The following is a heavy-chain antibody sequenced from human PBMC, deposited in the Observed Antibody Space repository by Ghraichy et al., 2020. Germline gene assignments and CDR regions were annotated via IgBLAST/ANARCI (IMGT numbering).Heavy chain of an antibody. Sequence: GESLNISCAASEFTFNNYAMSWVRQAPGKGLEWVSAISTSVANTFYADSVKGRFTISRDNSKNTLYLQMNSLRAEDTAVYYCAKGDSSGWYDSVVLDYWGQGTLVTVSS. CDR2: ISTSVANT. CDR3: AKGDSSGWYDSVVLDY. CDR1: EFTFNNYA. J-gene: IGHJ4*02. D-gene: IGHD6-19*01. V-gene: IGHV3-23*01.